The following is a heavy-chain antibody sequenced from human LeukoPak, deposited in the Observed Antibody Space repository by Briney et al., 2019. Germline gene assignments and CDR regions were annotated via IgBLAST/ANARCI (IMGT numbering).Heavy chain of an antibody. CDR1: GGSISSYY. Sequence: SETLSLTCTVSGGSISSYYWSWIRQPPGKGLEWIGYIYYSGSTNYNPSLKSRVTISVDTSKNQFSLKLSSVTAADTAVYYCASSITMVRGVPDGGFDYWGQGTLVTVSS. CDR2: IYYSGST. D-gene: IGHD3-10*01. J-gene: IGHJ4*02. V-gene: IGHV4-59*01. CDR3: ASSITMVRGVPDGGFDY.